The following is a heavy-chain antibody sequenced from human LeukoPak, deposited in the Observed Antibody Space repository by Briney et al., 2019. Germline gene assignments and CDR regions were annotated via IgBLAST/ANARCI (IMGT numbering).Heavy chain of an antibody. CDR1: GFTFSSYA. V-gene: IGHV3-23*01. Sequence: GGSLRLSCAASGFTFSSYAMSWVRQAPGKGLEWVSAISGSGGSTYYADSVKGRFTISRDNSKNTLYLQMNSLRAEDTAVYYCAKGTAPTIADSSGYLDYWGQGTLVTVSS. CDR3: AKGTAPTIADSSGYLDY. J-gene: IGHJ4*02. D-gene: IGHD3-22*01. CDR2: ISGSGGST.